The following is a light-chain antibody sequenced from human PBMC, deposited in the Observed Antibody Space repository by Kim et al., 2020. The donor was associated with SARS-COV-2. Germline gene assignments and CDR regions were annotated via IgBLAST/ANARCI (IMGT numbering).Light chain of an antibody. CDR1: SGSIHDNY. V-gene: IGLV6-57*04. Sequence: NFMLTQPHSVSESPGKTVTISCTRSSGSIHDNYVQWYQQRPGGVPTTVIYEDDQRPSGVSDRFSGSIDNSSNSASLTISGLRTEDEADYYCQSYNRDNVIFGGGTQLTV. CDR2: EDD. J-gene: IGLJ2*01. CDR3: QSYNRDNVI.